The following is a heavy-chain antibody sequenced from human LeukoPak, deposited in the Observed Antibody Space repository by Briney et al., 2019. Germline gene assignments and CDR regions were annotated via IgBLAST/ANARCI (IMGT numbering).Heavy chain of an antibody. CDR1: GFSFSNYG. CDR2: IRYDGSNK. CDR3: AKDLRPYYYGSGSYMVY. J-gene: IGHJ4*02. D-gene: IGHD3-10*01. Sequence: PGGSLRLSCAASGFSFSNYGMNWVRQAPGKGLEWVAFIRYDGSNKYYADSVKGRFTISRDNSKNTLYLQMNSLRAEDTAVYYCAKDLRPYYYGSGSYMVYWGQGTLVTVSS. V-gene: IGHV3-30*02.